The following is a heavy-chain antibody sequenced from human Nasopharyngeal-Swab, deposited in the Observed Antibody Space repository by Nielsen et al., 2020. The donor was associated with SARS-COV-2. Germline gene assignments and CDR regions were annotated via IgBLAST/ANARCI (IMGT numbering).Heavy chain of an antibody. CDR3: ARLDPFGSEDK. J-gene: IGHJ4*02. Sequence: SETLSLTCTVSGVSITSSRHRWGWVRQPPGKGLEWIGQILVNRYTEYHPSVRGRITVYADTSDNSFSLRLSSVTAADTAVYYCARLDPFGSEDKWGQGTLVTVSS. D-gene: IGHD3-3*01. CDR2: ILVNRYT. V-gene: IGHV4-39*02. CDR1: GVSITSSRHR.